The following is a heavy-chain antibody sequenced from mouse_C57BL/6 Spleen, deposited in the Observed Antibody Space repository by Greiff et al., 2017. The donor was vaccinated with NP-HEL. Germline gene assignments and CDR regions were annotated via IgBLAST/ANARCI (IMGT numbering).Heavy chain of an antibody. CDR3: AKNRSEYDDYYAMDY. V-gene: IGHV2-5*01. J-gene: IGHJ4*01. D-gene: IGHD2-4*01. CDR2: IWRGGST. Sequence: QVQLKESGPGLVQPSQSLSITCTVSGFSLTSYGVHWVRQSPGKGLEWLGVIWRGGSTDYNAAFISRLSMTKDNSKSQVFFKMNSLQADDTAIYDCAKNRSEYDDYYAMDYWGQGTSVTVSS. CDR1: GFSLTSYG.